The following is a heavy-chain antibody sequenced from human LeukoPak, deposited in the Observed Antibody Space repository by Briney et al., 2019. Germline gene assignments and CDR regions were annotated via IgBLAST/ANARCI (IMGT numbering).Heavy chain of an antibody. CDR2: IWYDGSNK. CDR3: AKDRPRTYYYDSSGDWFDP. CDR1: GFTFSSYG. V-gene: IGHV3-33*06. Sequence: GGSLRFSCAASGFTFSSYGMHWVRQAPGKGLEWVAVIWYDGSNKYYADSVKGRFTISRDNPKNTLYLQMNSLRAEDTAVYYCAKDRPRTYYYDSSGDWFDPWGQGTLVTVSS. J-gene: IGHJ5*02. D-gene: IGHD3-22*01.